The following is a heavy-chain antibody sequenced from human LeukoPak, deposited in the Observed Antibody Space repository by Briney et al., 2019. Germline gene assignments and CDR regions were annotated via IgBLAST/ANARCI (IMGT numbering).Heavy chain of an antibody. Sequence: AASVKVSCKASGYTFTSYGISWVRQAPGQGLEWMGWISAYNGNTNYAQKLQGRVTMTTDTSTSTAYMELRSLRSDDTAVYYCARDGDYGDYDYYYGMDVWGQGTTVTVSS. D-gene: IGHD4-17*01. J-gene: IGHJ6*02. CDR2: ISAYNGNT. CDR3: ARDGDYGDYDYYYGMDV. V-gene: IGHV1-18*01. CDR1: GYTFTSYG.